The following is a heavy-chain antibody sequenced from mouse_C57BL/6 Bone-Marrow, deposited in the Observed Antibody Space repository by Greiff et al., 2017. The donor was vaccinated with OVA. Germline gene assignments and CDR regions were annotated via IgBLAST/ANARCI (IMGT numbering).Heavy chain of an antibody. CDR3: ARMGYYGSSWYFDV. CDR1: GFSLSTFGMG. CDR2: IWWDDDK. J-gene: IGHJ1*03. V-gene: IGHV8-8*01. D-gene: IGHD1-1*01. Sequence: QVTLKESGPGILQPSQTLSLTCSFSGFSLSTFGMGVGWLRQPSGLGLVWLAHIWWDDDKYYNTALKSRLTISKDTSKNQVFLKIANVDTADTATYYCARMGYYGSSWYFDVWGTGTTVTVSS.